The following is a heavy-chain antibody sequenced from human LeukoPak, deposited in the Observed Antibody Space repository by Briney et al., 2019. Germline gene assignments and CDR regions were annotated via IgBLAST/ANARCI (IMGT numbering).Heavy chain of an antibody. D-gene: IGHD6-13*01. CDR3: ASFGYSSSWYENWFDP. J-gene: IGHJ5*02. CDR2: VYYSGTT. V-gene: IGHV4-39*07. Sequence: PSETLSLTCSVSGGSISLNYYYWGWIRQPPGKALEWIGSVYYSGTTSYNPSLKSRVTISVDMSKNQFSLKLSSVTAADTAVYYCASFGYSSSWYENWFDPWGQGTLVTVSS. CDR1: GGSISLNYYY.